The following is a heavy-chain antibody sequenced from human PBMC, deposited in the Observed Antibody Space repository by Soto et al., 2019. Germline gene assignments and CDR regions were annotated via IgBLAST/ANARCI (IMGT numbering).Heavy chain of an antibody. V-gene: IGHV1-18*01. D-gene: IGHD4-17*01. Sequence: GASVKVSCKASGYTFTSYGSRWVRQAPGQGLEWMGWISAYNGNTNYAQKLQGRVTMTTDTSTSTAYMELRSLRSDDTAVYYCATSQYGDYFWYFDYWGQGTLVTVSS. J-gene: IGHJ4*02. CDR3: ATSQYGDYFWYFDY. CDR2: ISAYNGNT. CDR1: GYTFTSYG.